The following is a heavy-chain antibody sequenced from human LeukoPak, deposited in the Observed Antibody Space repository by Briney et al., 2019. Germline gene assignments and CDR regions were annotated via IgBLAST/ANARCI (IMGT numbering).Heavy chain of an antibody. CDR3: ARVLVAATFSGLGY. V-gene: IGHV1-8*01. D-gene: IGHD2-15*01. Sequence: GASVKVSCKASGYTFTSYDINWVRQATGQGLEWMGWMNPNSGNTGYAQKFQGRVTMTRNTSISTAYMELSSLRSEDTAVYYCARVLVAATFSGLGYWGQGTLVTVSS. CDR2: MNPNSGNT. CDR1: GYTFTSYD. J-gene: IGHJ4*02.